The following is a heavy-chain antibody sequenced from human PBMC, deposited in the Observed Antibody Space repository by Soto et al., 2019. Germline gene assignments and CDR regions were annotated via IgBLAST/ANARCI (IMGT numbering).Heavy chain of an antibody. J-gene: IGHJ4*02. CDR3: ARENNVLPGGYFDY. CDR2: IYHSGST. CDR1: GGSISSGGYS. V-gene: IGHV4-30-2*01. Sequence: QLQLQESGSGLVKPSQTLSLTCAVSGGSISSGGYSWSWIRQPPGKGLEWIGYIYHSGSTHYNPYLKIRFSISVDRSKNQFSLKLSSVTAADTAVYYCARENNVLPGGYFDYWGQGTLVTVSS. D-gene: IGHD3-10*01.